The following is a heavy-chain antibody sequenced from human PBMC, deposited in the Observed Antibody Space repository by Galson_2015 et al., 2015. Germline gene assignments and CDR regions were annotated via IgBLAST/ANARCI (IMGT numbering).Heavy chain of an antibody. J-gene: IGHJ3*02. CDR3: AGGSYYCTGGSCYFDAFDI. V-gene: IGHV3-11*01. D-gene: IGHD2-15*01. CDR2: ISSRGTTI. Sequence: SLRLSCAASRFTFSDYYMTWVRQAPGQGLEWVSYISSRGTTIYYADSVKGRFTISRDNAKNSLYLQMNSLRAEDTAVYYCAGGSYYCTGGSCYFDAFDIWGQGTMVTVSS. CDR1: RFTFSDYY.